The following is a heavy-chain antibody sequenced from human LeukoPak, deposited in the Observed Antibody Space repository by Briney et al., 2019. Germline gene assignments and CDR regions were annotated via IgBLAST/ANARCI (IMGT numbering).Heavy chain of an antibody. J-gene: IGHJ6*03. CDR1: RFTFSSYG. D-gene: IGHD6-13*01. V-gene: IGHV3-30*02. CDR2: IRYDGSNK. CDR3: AKLAVAGIYNYYMAV. Sequence: GGSLRLSCPAYRFTFSSYGTHWVRQAPGKGLEWLALIRYDGSNKYYADSVKGRFTISRDNSKNTLYVQMNNLRAEDTAVYYCAKLAVAGIYNYYMAVWGKRTTVTVSS.